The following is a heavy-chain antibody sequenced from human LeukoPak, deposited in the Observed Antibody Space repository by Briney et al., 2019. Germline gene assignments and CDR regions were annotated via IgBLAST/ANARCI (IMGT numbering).Heavy chain of an antibody. D-gene: IGHD3-10*01. Sequence: KTSETLSLTCTVSGASISSGSNYWGWIRQPPGKTLEWIGSIYSSGSTYYNPSLKSRVIIIIDTPKNHFSLTLSSVTAADTAVYYCARDYYGSGSYHWFDPWGQGTLVTVSS. CDR3: ARDYYGSGSYHWFDP. CDR1: GASISSGSNY. J-gene: IGHJ5*02. CDR2: IYSSGST. V-gene: IGHV4-39*07.